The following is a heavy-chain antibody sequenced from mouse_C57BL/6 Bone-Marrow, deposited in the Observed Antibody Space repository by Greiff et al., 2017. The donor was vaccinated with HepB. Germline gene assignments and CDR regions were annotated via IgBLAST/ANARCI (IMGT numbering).Heavy chain of an antibody. D-gene: IGHD2-3*01. J-gene: IGHJ4*01. V-gene: IGHV1-81*01. CDR2: IYPRSGNT. Sequence: VQLQQSGAELARPGASVKLSCKASGYTFTSYGISWVKQSTGQGLEWIGEIYPRSGNTYYNEKFKGKATLTADKSSSTAYMELRSLTSEDSAVYFCAREGWLLRNYSMDYWGQGTSVTVSS. CDR1: GYTFTSYG. CDR3: AREGWLLRNYSMDY.